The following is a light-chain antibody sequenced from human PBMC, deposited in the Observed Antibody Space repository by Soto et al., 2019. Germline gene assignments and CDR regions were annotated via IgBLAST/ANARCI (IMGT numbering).Light chain of an antibody. CDR1: SSDVGGYNY. CDR3: SSYTSSSTHV. J-gene: IGLJ1*01. CDR2: EVS. Sequence: QSVLTQPASVSGSPGQSITISCTGTSSDVGGYNYVSWYQQHPGKAPKLMIYEVSNRPSGVSNRFSGSKSGNTASLTISGLQAEDVADYYCSSYTSSSTHVFGTGTKLTVL. V-gene: IGLV2-14*01.